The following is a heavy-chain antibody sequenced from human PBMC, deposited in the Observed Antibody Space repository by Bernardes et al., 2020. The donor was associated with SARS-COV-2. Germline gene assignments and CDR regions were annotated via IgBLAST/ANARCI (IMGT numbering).Heavy chain of an antibody. Sequence: GGSLRLSCTASGFTFSSSAMHWVRQAPGKGPEWGAVISKDGSIKYYTDSVKGRFTISRDNSKNTLYLLMNSLRTDDTAVYYCTRGLELELITWFDYWGQGTLVTVSS. D-gene: IGHD1-7*01. CDR1: GFTFSSSA. CDR3: TRGLELELITWFDY. J-gene: IGHJ4*02. V-gene: IGHV3-30-3*01. CDR2: ISKDGSIK.